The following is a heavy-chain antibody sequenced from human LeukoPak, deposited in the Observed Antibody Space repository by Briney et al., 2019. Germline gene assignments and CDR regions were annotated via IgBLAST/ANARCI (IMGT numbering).Heavy chain of an antibody. D-gene: IGHD5-24*01. J-gene: IGHJ4*02. CDR1: GGSISSSNYY. V-gene: IGHV4-39*02. CDR2: VYYSGGT. CDR3: ASLGYKDREFDY. Sequence: PSETLSLTCIVPGGSISSSNYYWGRTRQPPGKGLEWIGIVYYSGGTYYNPSLKSRVTILVDTSKNHFSLKLSSVTAADTAVYYCASLGYKDREFDYWGQGTLVTVSS.